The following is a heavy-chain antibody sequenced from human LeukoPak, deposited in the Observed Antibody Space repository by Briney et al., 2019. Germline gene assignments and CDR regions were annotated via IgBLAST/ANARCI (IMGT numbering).Heavy chain of an antibody. J-gene: IGHJ4*02. D-gene: IGHD3-22*01. CDR1: GFIFSSYA. CDR3: AISRDSSGYYYS. V-gene: IGHV3-23*01. CDR2: ITGSGGST. Sequence: GGSLRLSCGASGFIFSSYAMSWVRQAPGKGLEWVSAITGSGGSTYYEDSVKGRFTVSRDNSKNTLYLQMNSLRAEDTAVYHCAISRDSSGYYYSWGQGTLVTVSS.